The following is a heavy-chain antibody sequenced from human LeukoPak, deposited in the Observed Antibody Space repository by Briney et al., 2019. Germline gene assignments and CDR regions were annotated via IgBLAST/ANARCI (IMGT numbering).Heavy chain of an antibody. CDR1: GGTFSSYA. J-gene: IGHJ1*01. Sequence: GASVKVSCKASGGTFSSYAISWVRQAPGQGLEWMGGIIPIFGTANYAQKFQGRVTITADESTSTAYMELSSLRSEDTAVYYYARVVLVRGVRGEYFQHWGQGTLVTVSS. CDR2: IIPIFGTA. V-gene: IGHV1-69*13. CDR3: ARVVLVRGVRGEYFQH. D-gene: IGHD3-10*01.